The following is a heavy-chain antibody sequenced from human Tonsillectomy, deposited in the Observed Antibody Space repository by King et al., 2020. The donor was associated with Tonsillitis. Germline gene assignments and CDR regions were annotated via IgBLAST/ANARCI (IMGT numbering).Heavy chain of an antibody. Sequence: VQLQESGPGLVKPSETLSLTCTVSGGSISSYYWSWIRQPPGKGLEWIGYIYYSGSTNYNPSLKNRVTISVDTSKKPFSLRLSSVTAADTAVYYCAREMRIAAAGTEYNWFDPCGQRTLVTVSS. CDR3: AREMRIAAAGTEYNWFDP. V-gene: IGHV4-59*01. CDR2: IYYSGST. CDR1: GGSISSYY. J-gene: IGHJ5*02. D-gene: IGHD6-13*01.